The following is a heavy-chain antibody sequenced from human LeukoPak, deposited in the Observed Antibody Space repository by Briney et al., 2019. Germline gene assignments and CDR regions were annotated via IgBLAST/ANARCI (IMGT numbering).Heavy chain of an antibody. CDR1: GFTFSSYG. D-gene: IGHD5-18*01. CDR2: IWYDGSNK. V-gene: IGHV3-33*01. Sequence: GGSLRLSCAASGFTFSSYGMHWVRQAPGKGLEWVAVIWYDGSNKYYADSVKGRFTISRDNAKNSLYLQMNSLRAEDTAVYYCARETNSYGLDAFDIWGQGTMVTVSS. J-gene: IGHJ3*02. CDR3: ARETNSYGLDAFDI.